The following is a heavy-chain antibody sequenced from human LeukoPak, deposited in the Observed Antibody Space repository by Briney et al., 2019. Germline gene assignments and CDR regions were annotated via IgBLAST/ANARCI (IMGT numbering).Heavy chain of an antibody. D-gene: IGHD3-10*01. CDR3: ARDGEGSGGARPLGFWFDP. Sequence: SETLSLTCSVSGGSISAGDYYWSWIRQHPGKGLEWIGYIYYSGTTYYNPSLKSRLSMSVDTPKNQFSLKLSSVTAADTAVYYCARDGEGSGGARPLGFWFDPWGQGTLVIVSS. J-gene: IGHJ5*02. V-gene: IGHV4-31*03. CDR2: IYYSGTT. CDR1: GGSISAGDYY.